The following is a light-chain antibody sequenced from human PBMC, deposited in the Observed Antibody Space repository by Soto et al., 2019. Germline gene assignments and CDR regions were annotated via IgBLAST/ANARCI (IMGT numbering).Light chain of an antibody. CDR1: QSVLYSSNNKNY. Sequence: DIVMTQSPDSLAVSLGERATINCKSRQSVLYSSNNKNYLAWYQQKPGQPPKLLIYWASIRESGVPDRFSGSGSGKDFTLTISSLQAEDAAVYYCQQYYSIPPTFGQGTRLEIK. CDR3: QQYYSIPPT. V-gene: IGKV4-1*01. CDR2: WAS. J-gene: IGKJ5*01.